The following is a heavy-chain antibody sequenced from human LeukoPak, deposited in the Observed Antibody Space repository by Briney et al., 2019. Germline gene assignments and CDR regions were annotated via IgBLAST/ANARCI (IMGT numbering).Heavy chain of an antibody. D-gene: IGHD3-22*01. CDR2: IYYSGST. J-gene: IGHJ4*02. Sequence: PSETLSLTCTVSGGSISSSSYYWGWIRQPPGKGLEWIGSIYYSGSTNYNPSLKSRVTISVDTSKNQFSLKLSSVTAADTAVYYCARGPGQNYYDSSGYYSFGYWGQGTLVTVSS. CDR3: ARGPGQNYYDSSGYYSFGY. CDR1: GGSISSSSYY. V-gene: IGHV4-39*07.